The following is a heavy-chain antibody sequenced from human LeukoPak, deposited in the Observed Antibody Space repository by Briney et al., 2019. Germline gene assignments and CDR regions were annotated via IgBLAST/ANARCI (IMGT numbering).Heavy chain of an antibody. CDR3: AELGITMIGGV. CDR2: ITGSGTTI. Sequence: GGSLRLSCAASGFIFSSYEMNWVRQAPGKGLEWVAYITGSGTTIYYADSVKGRFTISRDNAKNSLYLQMNSLRAEDTAVYYCAELGITMIGGVWGKGTTVTISS. D-gene: IGHD3-10*02. V-gene: IGHV3-48*03. J-gene: IGHJ6*04. CDR1: GFIFSSYE.